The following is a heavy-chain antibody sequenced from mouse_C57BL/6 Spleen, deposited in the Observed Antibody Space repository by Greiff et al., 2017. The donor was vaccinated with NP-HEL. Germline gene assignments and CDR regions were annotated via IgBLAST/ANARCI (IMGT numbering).Heavy chain of an antibody. CDR3: ARYYYGSSGEY. Sequence: VKLVESGAELVKPGASVKISCKASGYAFSSYWMNWVKQRPGKGLEWIGQIYPGDGDTNYNGKFKGKATLTADKSSSTAYMQLSSLTSEDSAVYLCARYYYGSSGEYWGQGTTLTVSS. V-gene: IGHV1-80*01. CDR2: IYPGDGDT. D-gene: IGHD1-1*01. CDR1: GYAFSSYW. J-gene: IGHJ2*01.